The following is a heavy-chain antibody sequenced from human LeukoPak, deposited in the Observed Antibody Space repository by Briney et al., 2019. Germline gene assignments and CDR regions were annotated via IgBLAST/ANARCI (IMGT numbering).Heavy chain of an antibody. CDR2: ITGGGGSA. CDR3: AKDAQLVKGGVDY. V-gene: IGHV3-23*01. D-gene: IGHD6-13*01. CDR1: GFTFSSYA. J-gene: IGHJ4*02. Sequence: PGGSLRLSCAASGFTFSSYAMSWVRQAPGKGLEWAAGITGGGGSANHADSVKGRFTISRENSKNTLYPHVNNLRAEDTAIYYCAKDAQLVKGGVDYWGQGTLVSVSS.